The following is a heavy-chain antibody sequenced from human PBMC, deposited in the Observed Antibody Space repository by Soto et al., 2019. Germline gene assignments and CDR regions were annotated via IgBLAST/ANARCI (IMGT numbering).Heavy chain of an antibody. V-gene: IGHV4-59*01. D-gene: IGHD6-13*01. Sequence: GSLSITCPLSSSSISSNYWTWIRTPPGKGLEWIGYVYNSGSTNYNPSLKSRVTISEDTSKSQFSLKVNSMTAADTAVYYCARYRREAVAGYTLDNWGQGILVTVSS. CDR3: ARYRREAVAGYTLDN. CDR1: SSSISSNY. J-gene: IGHJ4*02. CDR2: VYNSGST.